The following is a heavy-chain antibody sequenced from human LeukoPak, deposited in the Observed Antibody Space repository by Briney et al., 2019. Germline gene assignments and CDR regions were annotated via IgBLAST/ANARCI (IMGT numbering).Heavy chain of an antibody. CDR1: GFTFSSYA. J-gene: IGHJ4*02. CDR2: ISYDGSNK. D-gene: IGHD3-9*01. V-gene: IGHV3-30*04. CDR3: AREKEYYDILTGLFRQGGFDY. Sequence: GGSLRLSCAASGFTFSSYAMHWVRQAPGKGLEWVAVISYDGSNKYYADSVKGRFTISRDNSKNTLYLQMNSLRAEDTAVYYCAREKEYYDILTGLFRQGGFDYWGQGTLVTVSS.